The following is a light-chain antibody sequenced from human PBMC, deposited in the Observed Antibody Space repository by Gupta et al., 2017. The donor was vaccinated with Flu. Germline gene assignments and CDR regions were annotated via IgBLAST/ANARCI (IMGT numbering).Light chain of an antibody. CDR2: GNS. V-gene: IGLV1-40*01. CDR3: QSYDSSLSFWV. Sequence: QSVLTQPPSVSGAPGQRVTISCPGSSSNIGAGYDVHWYQQLPGTAPKLLIYGNSNRPSGVPDRFSGSKSGTSASLAITGLQAEDEADYYCQSYDSSLSFWVFGGGTKLTVL. J-gene: IGLJ3*02. CDR1: SSNIGAGYD.